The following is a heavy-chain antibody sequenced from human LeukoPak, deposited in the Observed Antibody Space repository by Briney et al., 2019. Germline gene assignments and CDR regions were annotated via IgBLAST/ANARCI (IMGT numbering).Heavy chain of an antibody. CDR3: GSLTTAGAFDI. D-gene: IGHD3-22*01. CDR2: IYDSGST. V-gene: IGHV4-59*01. CDR1: GGSISSYY. Sequence: KPSVTLSLTCTVSGGSISSYYWSWIRQPPGKGLEWIGYIYDSGSTNYNPSLKSRVPISVDTSKNQFSQKLSSLTAADTAVFYWGSLTTAGAFDIWGQGTMVTVSS. J-gene: IGHJ3*02.